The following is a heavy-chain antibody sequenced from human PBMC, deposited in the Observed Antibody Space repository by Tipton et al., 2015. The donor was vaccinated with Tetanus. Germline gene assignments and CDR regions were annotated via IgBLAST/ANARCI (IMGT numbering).Heavy chain of an antibody. CDR1: GFIVSSHY. Sequence: QLVQSGGGLIQPGGSLRLSCVASGFIVSSHYMSWVRQAPGKGLEWVSVMYSGGSTDFADSVKGRFSISRDNSKNTLYLQMNSLRAEDTAVYFCAREETRHGYNTFDSWGQGTPVTVSS. V-gene: IGHV3-53*01. CDR2: MYSGGST. J-gene: IGHJ4*02. CDR3: AREETRHGYNTFDS. D-gene: IGHD5-24*01.